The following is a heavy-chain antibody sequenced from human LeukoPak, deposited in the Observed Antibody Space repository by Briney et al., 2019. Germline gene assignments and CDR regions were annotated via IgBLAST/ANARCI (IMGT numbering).Heavy chain of an antibody. Sequence: GESLKISGKGSGYSFTYYFIAWVRQMPGKGLEWWGIIYPGDSDTRYSPSFQGQVTISADKSINTAYLQWSSLKASDTAMYYCARHLGGDRTSGYYNYWGQGTLVTVSS. CDR1: GYSFTYYF. J-gene: IGHJ4*02. CDR3: ARHLGGDRTSGYYNY. CDR2: IYPGDSDT. D-gene: IGHD3-3*01. V-gene: IGHV5-51*01.